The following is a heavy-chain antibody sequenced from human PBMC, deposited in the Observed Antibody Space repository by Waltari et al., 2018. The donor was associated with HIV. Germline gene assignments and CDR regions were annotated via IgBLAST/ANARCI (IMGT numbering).Heavy chain of an antibody. Sequence: QVQLVQSGAEVKKPGAAVTASCKAPGYTSTGYYMHWVRQAPGQGLEWMGWTNPNSGGTNYAQKFQGRVTMTRDTSISTAYMELSRLRSDDTAVYYCAREDPTGGYYGMDVWGQGTTVTVSS. V-gene: IGHV1-2*02. CDR1: GYTSTGYY. CDR2: TNPNSGGT. J-gene: IGHJ6*02. CDR3: AREDPTGGYYGMDV.